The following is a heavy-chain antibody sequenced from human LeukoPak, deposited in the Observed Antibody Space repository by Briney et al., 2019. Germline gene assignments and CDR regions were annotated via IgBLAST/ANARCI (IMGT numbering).Heavy chain of an antibody. Sequence: ASVKVSCKVSGYTLTELSMHWVRQAPGKGLEWMGGFDPEDGETIYAQKFQGRVTMTEDTSTDTAYMELSSLRSEDTAVYYCATVPDSSSELLFDYWGQGTLVTVSS. CDR3: ATVPDSSSELLFDY. D-gene: IGHD6-6*01. CDR2: FDPEDGET. CDR1: GYTLTELS. V-gene: IGHV1-24*01. J-gene: IGHJ4*02.